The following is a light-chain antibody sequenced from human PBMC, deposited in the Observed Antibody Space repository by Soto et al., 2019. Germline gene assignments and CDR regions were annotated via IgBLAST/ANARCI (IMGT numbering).Light chain of an antibody. Sequence: EVVMTQSPATLSVSPGERATLSCRASQSVSSNLAWYQQKPGQAPRLLIYGASTRAAGIPARFSGSGSGTDFTLTITSLQSEDFGVDYYHQHNNWWTFGQGTKVEIK. CDR2: GAS. V-gene: IGKV3-15*01. CDR3: HQHNNWWT. CDR1: QSVSSN. J-gene: IGKJ1*01.